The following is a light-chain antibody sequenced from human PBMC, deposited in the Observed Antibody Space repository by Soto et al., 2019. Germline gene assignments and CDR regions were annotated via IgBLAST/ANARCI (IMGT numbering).Light chain of an antibody. CDR3: SSYAGGSNWNV. CDR1: SSDVGGYKY. V-gene: IGLV2-8*01. CDR2: EVD. Sequence: QPVLTQPPSASGSPGQSVTISCTGTSSDVGGYKYVSWYQQHPGKAPKLMIYEVDKRPSGVPDRFSGSKSGNTASLTVSGLQAEDEADYYCSSYAGGSNWNVFGTGTKVTVL. J-gene: IGLJ1*01.